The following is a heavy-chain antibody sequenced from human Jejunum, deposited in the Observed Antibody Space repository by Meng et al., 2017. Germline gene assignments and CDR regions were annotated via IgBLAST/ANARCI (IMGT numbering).Heavy chain of an antibody. CDR2: TNNRSKWYI. J-gene: IGHJ4*02. D-gene: IGHD1-26*01. CDR1: GDSVPSNSAG. Sequence: QLQLQASVPGLVKPSQTLSPTCPIAGDSVPSNSAGWNWIRQSPTRGLEWLGRTNNRSKWYIDYAVSVKSRITINPDTSKNQFSLHLNSVTPEDTAVYYCAGGGLVRSTRGYFDYWGQGTLVTVSS. CDR3: AGGGLVRSTRGYFDY. V-gene: IGHV6-1*01.